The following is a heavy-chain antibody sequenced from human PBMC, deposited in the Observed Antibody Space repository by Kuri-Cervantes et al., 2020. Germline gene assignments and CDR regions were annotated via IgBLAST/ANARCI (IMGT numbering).Heavy chain of an antibody. CDR3: ARDYYDSSGYEGE. D-gene: IGHD3-22*01. CDR2: IYSSGST. V-gene: IGHV4-4*08. J-gene: IGHJ4*02. CDR1: GGSISSYY. Sequence: SETLSLTCTVSGGSISSYYWSWIRQPPGKGLEWIGYIYSSGSTNYNPSLKSRVTISLDTSKNQFSLKLSSVTAADTAVHYCARDYYDSSGYEGEWGQGTLVTVSS.